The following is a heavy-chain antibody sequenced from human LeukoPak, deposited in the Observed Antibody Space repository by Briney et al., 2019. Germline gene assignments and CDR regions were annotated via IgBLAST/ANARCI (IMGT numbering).Heavy chain of an antibody. J-gene: IGHJ6*02. CDR2: ISGSGRNT. CDR1: RFTFSSYV. Sequence: PGWSLRLSCAASRFTFSSYVMSWVRQAPGKGLECVSAISGSGRNTYYADSVKGRFTISRDNSKNTLYLQMNSLRAEDTAVYYCARVSGTIQIWPQPFGDGMDVWGQGTTVTVSS. CDR3: ARVSGTIQIWPQPFGDGMDV. D-gene: IGHD5-18*01. V-gene: IGHV3-23*01.